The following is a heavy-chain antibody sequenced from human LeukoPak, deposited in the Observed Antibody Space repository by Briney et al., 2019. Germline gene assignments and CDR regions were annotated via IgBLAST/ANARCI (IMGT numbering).Heavy chain of an antibody. CDR3: ARRNYDILTGYLNPYWYFDL. D-gene: IGHD3-9*01. V-gene: IGHV4-59*08. J-gene: IGHJ2*01. CDR2: GST. Sequence: GSTNSNPSLKSRVTISVDTSKNQFSLKLSSVTAADTAVYYCARRNYDILTGYLNPYWYFDLWGRGTLVTVSS.